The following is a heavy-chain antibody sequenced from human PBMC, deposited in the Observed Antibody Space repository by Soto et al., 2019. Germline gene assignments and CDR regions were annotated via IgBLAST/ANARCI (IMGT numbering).Heavy chain of an antibody. CDR2: ISIGGQNT. CDR1: GFSFDNYA. V-gene: IGHV3-23*01. J-gene: IGHJ4*02. CDR3: ADGGEWSFNFVY. D-gene: IGHD3-3*01. Sequence: PGGSLRLSCAASGFSFDNYAMSWVRQGPGRGLECVSGISIGGQNTYYADSVKGRFTISRDNSKNTLYLQMNNLRAEDTAVYYCADGGEWSFNFVYWGQGTLVTVSS.